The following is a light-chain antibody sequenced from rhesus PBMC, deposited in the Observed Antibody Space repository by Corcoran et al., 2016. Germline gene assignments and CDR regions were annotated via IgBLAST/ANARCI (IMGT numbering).Light chain of an antibody. CDR1: QGIRNF. CDR3: QQRNTYPLN. V-gene: IGKV1-38*01. Sequence: DIQLTQSPSSLSASVGDRVTITCRASQGIRNFLAWYQQRPGKAPKLLIYDASIFETGVPSRSSGSGSGTDFTITISSLQPEDFAVYYCQQRNTYPLNFGGGTKVEIK. J-gene: IGKJ4*01. CDR2: DAS.